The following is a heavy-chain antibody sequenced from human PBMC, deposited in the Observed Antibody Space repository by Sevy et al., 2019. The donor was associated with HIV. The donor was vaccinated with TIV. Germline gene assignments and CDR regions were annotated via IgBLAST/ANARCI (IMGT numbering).Heavy chain of an antibody. D-gene: IGHD3-22*01. CDR1: GGSISSYY. J-gene: IGHJ4*02. CDR3: ARGQYYDSSAYYYGRYYFDY. V-gene: IGHV4-59*01. Sequence: SETLSLTCTVSGGSISSYYWSWIRQPPGKGLEWIGYIYYSGSTNYSPSLQSRVTISVDTSKNQFSLKLSSVTAADTAVYFCARGQYYDSSAYYYGRYYFDYWGQGTLVTVSS. CDR2: IYYSGST.